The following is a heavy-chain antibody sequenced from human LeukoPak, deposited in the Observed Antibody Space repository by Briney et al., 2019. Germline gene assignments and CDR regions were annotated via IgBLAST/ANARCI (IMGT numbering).Heavy chain of an antibody. Sequence: GGSLRLSCAASGFTFSSYGMNWIRQAPGKGLEWVSYVSSSSSTKYYADSVKGRFTISRDNAKNSRYLQMNSLRVEHTAVDYCARDYKYAFDNWGQGTLVTVSS. CDR3: ARDYKYAFDN. CDR2: VSSSSSTK. D-gene: IGHD5-24*01. V-gene: IGHV3-48*04. CDR1: GFTFSSYG. J-gene: IGHJ4*02.